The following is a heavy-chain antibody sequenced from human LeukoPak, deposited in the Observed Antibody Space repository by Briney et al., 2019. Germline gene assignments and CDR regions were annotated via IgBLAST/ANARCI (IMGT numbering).Heavy chain of an antibody. D-gene: IGHD3-22*01. CDR1: GFTFSSYA. CDR3: AKDSNYYDSSGYYYS. CDR2: ISGSGGST. V-gene: IGHV3-23*01. Sequence: GGSLRLSCAASGFTFSSYAMSWVRQAPGKGLEWVSAISGSGGSTYYADSVKGRFTISRDNSKNTLYPQMNSLRAEDTAVYYCAKDSNYYDSSGYYYSWGQGTLVTVSS. J-gene: IGHJ5*02.